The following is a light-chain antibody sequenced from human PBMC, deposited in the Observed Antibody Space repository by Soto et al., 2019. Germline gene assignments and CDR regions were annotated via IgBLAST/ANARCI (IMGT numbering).Light chain of an antibody. CDR2: ENN. Sequence: QSVLTQPPSVSAAPGQKVTIFCSGSSSNIGNNYVSWYQQLPGTAPKLLIYENNKRPSGIPDRFSGSKSGTSATLGITGLQTGDEADYYCGTWDSSLSAGVFGGGTKETVL. J-gene: IGLJ3*02. CDR3: GTWDSSLSAGV. V-gene: IGLV1-51*02. CDR1: SSNIGNNY.